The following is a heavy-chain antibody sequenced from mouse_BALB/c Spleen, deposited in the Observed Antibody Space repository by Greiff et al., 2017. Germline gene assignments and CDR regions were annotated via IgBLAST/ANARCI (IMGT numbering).Heavy chain of an antibody. CDR2: INPSSGYT. D-gene: IGHD4-1*01. J-gene: IGHJ3*01. V-gene: IGHV1-4*01. Sequence: QVQLKESGAELARPGASVKMSCKASGYTFTSYTMHWVKQRPGQGLEWIGYINPSSGYTNYNQKFKDKATLTADKSSSTAYMQLSSLTSEDSAVYYCAREGLGPFAYWGQGTLVTVSA. CDR3: AREGLGPFAY. CDR1: GYTFTSYT.